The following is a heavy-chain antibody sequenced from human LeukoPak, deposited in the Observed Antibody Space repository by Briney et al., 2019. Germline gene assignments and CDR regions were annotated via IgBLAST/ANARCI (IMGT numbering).Heavy chain of an antibody. V-gene: IGHV3-53*01. CDR2: IYSGGST. D-gene: IGHD3-22*01. CDR3: ARGHYYDSSGYYYVDAFDI. J-gene: IGHJ3*02. Sequence: GGSLRLSCAASGFTVSSNYMSWVRQAPGKGREWVSVIYSGGSTYYADSVKGRFTISRDNSKNTLYLQMNSLRAEDTAVYYCARGHYYDSSGYYYVDAFDIWGQGTMVTVSS. CDR1: GFTVSSNY.